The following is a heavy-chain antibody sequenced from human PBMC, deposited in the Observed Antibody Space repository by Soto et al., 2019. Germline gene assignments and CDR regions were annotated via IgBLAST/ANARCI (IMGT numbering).Heavy chain of an antibody. CDR3: AKDWYIVVVVAAPWVFDY. D-gene: IGHD2-15*01. CDR2: ISGSGGST. CDR1: GFTFSSYA. V-gene: IGHV3-23*01. J-gene: IGHJ4*02. Sequence: GGSLRLSCAASGFTFSSYAMSWVRQAPGKGLEWVSAISGSGGSTYYADSVKGRFTISRDNSKNTLYLQMNSLRAEDTAVYYCAKDWYIVVVVAAPWVFDYWGQGTLVTVSS.